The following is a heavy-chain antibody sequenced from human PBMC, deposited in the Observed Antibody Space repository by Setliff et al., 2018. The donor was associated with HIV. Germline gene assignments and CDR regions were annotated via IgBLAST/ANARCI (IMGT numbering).Heavy chain of an antibody. D-gene: IGHD3-22*01. Sequence: SETLSLTCTVSGGSISSHYWSWIRQPPGKGLEWIGNVYHTGSTYYNPSLKSRVTISVDTSKNQLSLRLTSMAAADTAVYYCARGAERGFSPNWGQGTLVTVSS. CDR1: GGSISSHY. J-gene: IGHJ4*02. V-gene: IGHV4-59*04. CDR3: ARGAERGFSPN. CDR2: VYHTGST.